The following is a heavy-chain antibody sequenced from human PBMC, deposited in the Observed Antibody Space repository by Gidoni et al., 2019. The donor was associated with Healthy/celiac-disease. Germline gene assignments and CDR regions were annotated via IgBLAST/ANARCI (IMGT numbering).Heavy chain of an antibody. J-gene: IGHJ4*02. CDR2: ISSSSSYI. CDR1: GFTFSSYS. V-gene: IGHV3-21*01. CDR3: ARLYSSSFSDFDY. D-gene: IGHD6-6*01. Sequence: EVQLVESGGGLVKPGGSLRLSCAASGFTFSSYSMNWVRQAPGKGLELVSSISSSSSYIYYADSVKGRFTISRDTAKNSLYLQMNSLRAEDTAVYYCARLYSSSFSDFDYWGQGTLVTVSS.